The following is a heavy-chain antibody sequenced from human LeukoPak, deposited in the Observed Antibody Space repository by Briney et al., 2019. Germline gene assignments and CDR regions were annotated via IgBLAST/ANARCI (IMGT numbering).Heavy chain of an antibody. J-gene: IGHJ4*02. D-gene: IGHD4-11*01. CDR2: FYRNGNT. CDR3: ARAYSRTPGDYYFDS. CDR1: GCFISSGYY. Sequence: PSETLSLTCAVSGCFISSGYYWAWIRQLPGKGLEWIASFYRNGNTFYNPSLQSRVTISVDTSRNQISLQLGSATAADTAVYYCARAYSRTPGDYYFDSWGQGTVVTVSS. V-gene: IGHV4-38-2*01.